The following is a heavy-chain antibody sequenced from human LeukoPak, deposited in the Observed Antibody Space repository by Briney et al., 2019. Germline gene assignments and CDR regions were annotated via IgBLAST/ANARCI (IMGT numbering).Heavy chain of an antibody. J-gene: IGHJ4*02. V-gene: IGHV4-39*07. CDR3: ARRANWAWYFDY. Sequence: SETLSLTCTVSGGSISSSSYYWGWIRQPPGKGLEWIGSIYYSGSTYYNPSLKSRVTISVDTSKNQFSLKLSSVTAADTAVYYCARRANWAWYFDYWGQGTLVTVPS. CDR2: IYYSGST. CDR1: GGSISSSSYY. D-gene: IGHD7-27*01.